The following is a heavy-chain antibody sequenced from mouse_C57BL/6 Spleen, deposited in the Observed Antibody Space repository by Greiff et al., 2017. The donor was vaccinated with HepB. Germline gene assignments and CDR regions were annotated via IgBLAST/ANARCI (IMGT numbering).Heavy chain of an antibody. Sequence: EVQLQQSGPELVKPGASVKIPCKASGYTLTDYNMVWVKQSHGQSLEWIGDINPNNGGTIYNQKFKGKATLTVDKSSSTAYMELRSLTSEDTAVYYCARRYYYGSSFYYAMDYWGQGTSVTVSS. CDR3: ARRYYYGSSFYYAMDY. CDR2: INPNNGGT. V-gene: IGHV1-18*01. J-gene: IGHJ4*01. D-gene: IGHD1-1*01. CDR1: GYTLTDYN.